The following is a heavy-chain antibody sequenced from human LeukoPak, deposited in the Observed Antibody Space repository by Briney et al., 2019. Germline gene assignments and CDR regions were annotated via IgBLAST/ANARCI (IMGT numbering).Heavy chain of an antibody. CDR1: GGSFSGYY. CDR3: ARRSYYYDSSGYYYLPFDY. CDR2: INHSGST. V-gene: IGHV4-34*01. Sequence: SETLSLTCAVYGGSFSGYYWSWIRQPPGKGLEWIGEINHSGSTNYNPSLKSRVTISVDTSKNQFSLELSSVTAADTAVYYCARRSYYYDSSGYYYLPFDYWGQGTLVTVSS. J-gene: IGHJ4*02. D-gene: IGHD3-22*01.